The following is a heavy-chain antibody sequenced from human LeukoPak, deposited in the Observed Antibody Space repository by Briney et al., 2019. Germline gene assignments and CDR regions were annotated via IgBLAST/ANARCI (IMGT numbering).Heavy chain of an antibody. CDR1: GFTFSSYG. CDR3: ARAGGGYMNYFDY. Sequence: PGGSLRLSCAASGFTFSSYGMHWVRQAPGKGLEWVAVIWYDGSNKYYADSVKGRFTISRGNSKNTLYLQMNSLRAEDTAVYYCARAGGGYMNYFDYWGQGTLVTVSS. CDR2: IWYDGSNK. V-gene: IGHV3-33*01. D-gene: IGHD3-10*01. J-gene: IGHJ4*02.